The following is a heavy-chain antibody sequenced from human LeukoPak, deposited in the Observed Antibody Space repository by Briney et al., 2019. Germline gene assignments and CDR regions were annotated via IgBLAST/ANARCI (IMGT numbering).Heavy chain of an antibody. CDR1: GCTFSSYA. CDR2: IIPIFGTA. CDR3: ASTVVTLDAFDI. Sequence: SVKVSCKASGCTFSSYAISWVRQAPGQGLEWMGGIIPIFGTANYAQKFQGRVTITADESTSTAYMELSSLRSEDTAVYYCASTVVTLDAFDIWGQGTMVTVSS. D-gene: IGHD4-23*01. V-gene: IGHV1-69*13. J-gene: IGHJ3*02.